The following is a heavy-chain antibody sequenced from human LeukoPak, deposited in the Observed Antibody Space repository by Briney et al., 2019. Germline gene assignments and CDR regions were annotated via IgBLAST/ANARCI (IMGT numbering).Heavy chain of an antibody. CDR3: ARAKYSSGWYGGRAYGY. Sequence: SETLSLTCAVYGGSFSGYYWSWIRQPPGKGLEWIGETNHSGSTNYNPSLKSRVTISVDTSKNQFSLKLSSVTAADTAVYYCARAKYSSGWYGGRAYGYWGQGTLVTVSS. CDR1: GGSFSGYY. J-gene: IGHJ4*02. CDR2: TNHSGST. V-gene: IGHV4-34*01. D-gene: IGHD6-19*01.